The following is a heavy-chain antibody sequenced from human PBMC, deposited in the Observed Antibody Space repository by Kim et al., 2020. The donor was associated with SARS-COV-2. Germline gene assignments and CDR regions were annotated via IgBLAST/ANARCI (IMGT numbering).Heavy chain of an antibody. V-gene: IGHV3-23*01. D-gene: IGHD3-10*01. CDR3: AKGGAYYYGSGANWFDP. Sequence: VKGRLTISRDNSKNTLYLQMNSLRAEDTAVYYCAKGGAYYYGSGANWFDPWGQGTLVTVSS. J-gene: IGHJ5*02.